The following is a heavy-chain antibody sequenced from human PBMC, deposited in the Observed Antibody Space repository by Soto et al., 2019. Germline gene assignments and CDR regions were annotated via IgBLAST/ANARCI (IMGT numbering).Heavy chain of an antibody. CDR2: MNPNSGNT. Sequence: VASVTVSCTASGSTFTSYDINWVRQAPGQGLEWMGWMNPNSGNTGYAQKFQGRVTMTRNTSISTAYMELSSLRSEDTAVYYCARWVDSYVSLYIYTFDYWGQGTVVTVSS. CDR1: GSTFTSYD. J-gene: IGHJ4*02. CDR3: ARWVDSYVSLYIYTFDY. V-gene: IGHV1-8*01. D-gene: IGHD3-16*01.